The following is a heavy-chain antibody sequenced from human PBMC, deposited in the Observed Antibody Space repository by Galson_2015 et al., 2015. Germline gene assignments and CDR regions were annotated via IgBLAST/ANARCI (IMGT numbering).Heavy chain of an antibody. CDR2: FDPEDGET. CDR3: ATGRASTSYFQH. J-gene: IGHJ1*01. CDR1: GYTLTDLS. D-gene: IGHD1-1*01. V-gene: IGHV1-24*01. Sequence: SVKVSCKVSGYTLTDLSMHWVRQAPGKGLEWMGGFDPEDGETIYAQKFQGRVTMTEDTSTDTAYMELSSLRSEDTAVFYCATGRASTSYFQHWGQGTLVTVSS.